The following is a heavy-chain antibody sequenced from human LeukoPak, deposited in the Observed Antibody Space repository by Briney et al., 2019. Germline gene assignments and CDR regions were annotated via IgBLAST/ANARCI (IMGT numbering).Heavy chain of an antibody. CDR2: ISSSSSYI. D-gene: IGHD3-3*01. J-gene: IGHJ6*02. CDR3: ARDLRRFLEWLSIDYYYYYGMDV. V-gene: IGHV3-21*01. Sequence: GGSLRLSCTASGFTFSSYSMNWVRQAPGKGLEWVSSISSSSSYIYYADSVKGRFTISRDNAKNSLYLQMNSLRAEDTAVYYCARDLRRFLEWLSIDYYYYYGMDVWGQGTTVTVSS. CDR1: GFTFSSYS.